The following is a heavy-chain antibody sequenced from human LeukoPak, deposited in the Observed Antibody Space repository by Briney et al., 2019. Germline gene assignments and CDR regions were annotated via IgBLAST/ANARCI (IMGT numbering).Heavy chain of an antibody. J-gene: IGHJ6*02. V-gene: IGHV1-2*06. D-gene: IGHD4-17*01. CDR3: ARSAVTRGYYYGMDV. CDR1: GYTFTGYY. Sequence: ASVKVSCKASGYTFTGYYMHWVRQAPGQGLEWMGRINPNSGGTNYAQKFQGRVTMTRDTSISTAYMELSRLRSDDTAVYYCARSAVTRGYYYGMDVWGQGTTVTVS. CDR2: INPNSGGT.